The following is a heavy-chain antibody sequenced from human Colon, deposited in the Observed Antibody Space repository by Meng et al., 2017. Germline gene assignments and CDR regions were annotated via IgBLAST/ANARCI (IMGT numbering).Heavy chain of an antibody. CDR3: TRGGTYNDNGGPYYTYDS. J-gene: IGHJ4*02. CDR2: LNANSGGT. CDR1: GYTFSDHY. Sequence: ASVKVSCKASGYTFSDHYIHWVRQAPGQGLEWMGWLNANSGGTHYAERFQGRVTMTRDMSTSTAYMELSSLTSDDTAVFYCTRGGTYNDNGGPYYTYDSWGQGTLVTVSS. D-gene: IGHD3-3*01. V-gene: IGHV1-2*02.